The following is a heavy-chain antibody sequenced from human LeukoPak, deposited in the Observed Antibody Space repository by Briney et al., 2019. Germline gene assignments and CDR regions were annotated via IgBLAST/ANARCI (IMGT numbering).Heavy chain of an antibody. CDR3: ARQRRNGGIAASNDAFDI. V-gene: IGHV5-51*01. J-gene: IGHJ3*02. Sequence: GESLKISCKDSGYSFTSYWIGWVRQMPGKGLEWMGIIYPSVSDTRYSPSFQGQVTISADKSISTAYLQWSSLKASDTAMYYCARQRRNGGIAASNDAFDIWGQGTMVTVSS. D-gene: IGHD6-13*01. CDR1: GYSFTSYW. CDR2: IYPSVSDT.